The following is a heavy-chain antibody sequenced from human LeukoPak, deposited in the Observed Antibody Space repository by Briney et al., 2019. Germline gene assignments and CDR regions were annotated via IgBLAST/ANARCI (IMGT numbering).Heavy chain of an antibody. V-gene: IGHV3-30-3*01. CDR2: ISYDGSNK. D-gene: IGHD1-7*01. CDR1: GFTFSSYA. CDR3: AKGPRDNWNYEGWFDP. J-gene: IGHJ5*02. Sequence: GGSLRLSCAASGFTFSSYAMHWVRQAPGKGLEWVAVISYDGSNKYYADSVKGRFTISRDNSKNTLYLQMNSLRAEDTAVYYCAKGPRDNWNYEGWFDPWGQGTLVTVSS.